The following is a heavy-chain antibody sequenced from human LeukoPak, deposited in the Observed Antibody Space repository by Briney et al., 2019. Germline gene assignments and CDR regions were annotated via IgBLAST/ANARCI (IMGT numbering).Heavy chain of an antibody. CDR2: INSDGSST. D-gene: IGHD6-19*01. CDR3: ARNQRAQWLVEFDY. J-gene: IGHJ4*02. CDR1: GFTFSSYW. Sequence: GGSLRLSCAASGFTFSSYWMHWVRQAPGKGLVWVSRINSDGSSTSYADSVKGRFTISRDNAKNTLYLQMNSLRAEDTALYYCARNQRAQWLVEFDYWGQGTLVTVSS. V-gene: IGHV3-74*01.